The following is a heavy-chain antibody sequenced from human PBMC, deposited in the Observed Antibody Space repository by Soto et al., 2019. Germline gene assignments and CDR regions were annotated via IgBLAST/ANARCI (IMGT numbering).Heavy chain of an antibody. Sequence: EVQLVESGGGLVQPGGSLRLSCGASGFTFSSYWMNWVRQAPGKGRVWVSSVKIDESRTSYSDSVKGRFTISRDNAKNTLYLQMNSLRAEDTAVYYCARVLNGQWYFDYGGEGTQVTVSS. CDR2: VKIDESRT. V-gene: IGHV3-74*01. CDR1: GFTFSSYW. J-gene: IGHJ4*02. D-gene: IGHD6-19*01. CDR3: ARVLNGQWYFDY.